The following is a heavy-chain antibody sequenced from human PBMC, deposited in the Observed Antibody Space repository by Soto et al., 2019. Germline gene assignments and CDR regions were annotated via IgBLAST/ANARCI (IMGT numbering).Heavy chain of an antibody. CDR3: ARDSFIMVRGGHFYFYGMDV. J-gene: IGHJ6*04. D-gene: IGHD3-10*01. CDR2: ISFDGSNK. Sequence: QVHLVESGGGVVHPGRSLRLSCAASGFTFSDYAIHWVRQAPGRGLEWVAVISFDGSNKYFADSVKGRFTISRDNSKDTLYLQMNSLRAEDTALYYCARDSFIMVRGGHFYFYGMDVWGKGTTVIVSS. CDR1: GFTFSDYA. V-gene: IGHV3-30-3*01.